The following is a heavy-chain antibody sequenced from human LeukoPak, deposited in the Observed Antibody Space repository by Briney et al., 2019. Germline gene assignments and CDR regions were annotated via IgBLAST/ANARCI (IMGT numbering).Heavy chain of an antibody. CDR1: GFTFNNAW. Sequence: GGSLRLSCAASGFTFNNAWMSWVRQAPGKGLEWVSYISSDSRTMYYADSVKGRFTISRDNAKNSLYLQMNSLRDEDTAVYYCARDDHSSGYVYYFDYWGQGTLVTVSS. V-gene: IGHV3-48*02. D-gene: IGHD3-22*01. CDR3: ARDDHSSGYVYYFDY. CDR2: ISSDSRTM. J-gene: IGHJ4*02.